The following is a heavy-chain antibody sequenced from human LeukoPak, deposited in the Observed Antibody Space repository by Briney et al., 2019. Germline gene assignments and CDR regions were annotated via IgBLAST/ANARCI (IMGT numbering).Heavy chain of an antibody. CDR3: AKDQPNYGILTGYYPYYFDY. V-gene: IGHV3-23*01. J-gene: IGHJ4*02. CDR2: ISGSGGST. Sequence: EGSLRLSCAASGFTFSSYAMSWVRQAPGKGLEWVSAISGSGGSTYYADSVKGRFTISRDNSKNTLYLQMNSLRAEDTAVYYCAKDQPNYGILTGYYPYYFDYWGQGTLVTVSS. CDR1: GFTFSSYA. D-gene: IGHD3-9*01.